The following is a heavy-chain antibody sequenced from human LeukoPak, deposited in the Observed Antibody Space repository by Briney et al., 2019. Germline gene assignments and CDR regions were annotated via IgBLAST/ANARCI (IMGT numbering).Heavy chain of an antibody. D-gene: IGHD4-23*01. CDR2: IYPGDPDT. V-gene: IGHV5-51*01. Sequence: GESLKISCKGSGYRFTNNWIGWVRQMPGKGLEWMGIIYPGDPDTKYSPSFQGQVTISADKSINTAYLQWSSLKASDTAMYYCARRVVNNRNWYFNLWGRGTLVTVSS. CDR1: GYRFTNNW. J-gene: IGHJ2*01. CDR3: ARRVVNNRNWYFNL.